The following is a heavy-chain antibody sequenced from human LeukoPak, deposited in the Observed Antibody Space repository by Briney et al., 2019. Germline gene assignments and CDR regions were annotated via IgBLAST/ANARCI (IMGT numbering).Heavy chain of an antibody. D-gene: IGHD3-22*01. J-gene: IGHJ4*02. Sequence: GGSLRLSCAASGFTFSDYYMSWIRQAPGKGLEWLSYIISSGTTIYYADSVKGRFTVSRDNAKSSLHLQMNSLRAEDTAVYYCASHSSGWSFFYWGQGTLVTVSS. CDR3: ASHSSGWSFFY. V-gene: IGHV3-11*04. CDR1: GFTFSDYY. CDR2: IISSGTTI.